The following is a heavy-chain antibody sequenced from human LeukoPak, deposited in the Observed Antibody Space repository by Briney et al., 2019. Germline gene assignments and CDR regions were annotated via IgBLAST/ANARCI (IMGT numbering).Heavy chain of an antibody. D-gene: IGHD3-3*01. CDR1: GGSISSYY. CDR2: IYYSGST. V-gene: IGHV4-59*01. CDR3: ARGGLTYYDFWSGYYSPYFDY. J-gene: IGHJ4*02. Sequence: SETLSLTCTVSGGSISSYYWSWIRQPPGKGLEWIGYIYYSGSTNYNPSLKSRVTISVDTSKNQFSLKLSSVTAADTAVYYCARGGLTYYDFWSGYYSPYFDYWGQGTLVTVSS.